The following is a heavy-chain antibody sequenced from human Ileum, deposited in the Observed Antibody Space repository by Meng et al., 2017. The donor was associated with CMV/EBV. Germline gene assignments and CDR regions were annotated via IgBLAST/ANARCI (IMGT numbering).Heavy chain of an antibody. CDR2: ISSDGSVT. J-gene: IGHJ4*02. V-gene: IGHV3-74*01. D-gene: IGHD4-11*01. CDR1: GFPFSTSG. CDR3: ARDAYSNHY. Sequence: GESLKISCAASGFPFSTSGMHWVRQAPGKGLLWVSRISSDGSVTTYADSVRGRFTISRDNAKNTLHLQMNTLRVEDTAVYYCARDAYSNHYWGQGTLVTVSS.